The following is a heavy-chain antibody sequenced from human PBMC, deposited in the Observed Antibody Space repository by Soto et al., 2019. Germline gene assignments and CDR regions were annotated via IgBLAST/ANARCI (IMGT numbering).Heavy chain of an antibody. J-gene: IGHJ4*02. CDR3: AISKILQLWSFDY. CDR2: ISSSSSYI. D-gene: IGHD5-18*01. V-gene: IGHV3-21*01. Sequence: GGSLRLSCAASGFTFSSYSMNWVRPAPGKGLEWVSSISSSSSYIYYADSVKGRFTISRDNAKNSLYLQMNSLRAEDTAVYYFAISKILQLWSFDYRGRGTLVTVSS. CDR1: GFTFSSYS.